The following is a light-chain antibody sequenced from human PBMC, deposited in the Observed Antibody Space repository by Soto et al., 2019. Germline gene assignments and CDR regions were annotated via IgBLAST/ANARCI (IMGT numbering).Light chain of an antibody. V-gene: IGKV1-5*03. CDR3: QQYNSYSV. CDR2: KAS. J-gene: IGKJ2*01. Sequence: DIQMTQSPSTLSASVGDRVTITCRASQSISSWLAWYQQKPGKAPKLLIYKASSLESGVPSRFSGSGSGTEFTLTISTLQPDYFATYYCQQYNSYSVFGQGTKLEIK. CDR1: QSISSW.